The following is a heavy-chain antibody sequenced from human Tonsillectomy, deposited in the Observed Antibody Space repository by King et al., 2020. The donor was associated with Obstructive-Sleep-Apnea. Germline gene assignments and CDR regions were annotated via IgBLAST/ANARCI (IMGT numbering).Heavy chain of an antibody. V-gene: IGHV3-48*04. CDR3: ARDGIMIFGVVSVLNWFDP. CDR2: ISSSSSTI. Sequence: VQLVESGGALVQPGGSLRLSCAASGFTFSSYTMNWVRQAPGKGLEWVSYISSSSSTIYYADSVKGRFTISRDNAKNSLYLQMNSLRAEDTAVYYCARDGIMIFGVVSVLNWFDPWGQGTLVTVSS. J-gene: IGHJ5*02. CDR1: GFTFSSYT. D-gene: IGHD3-3*01.